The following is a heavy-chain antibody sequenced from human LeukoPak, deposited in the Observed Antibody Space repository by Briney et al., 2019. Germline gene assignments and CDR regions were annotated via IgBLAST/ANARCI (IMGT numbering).Heavy chain of an antibody. CDR3: ATSFPLIMIDAFDI. CDR1: GVSISSSNSY. CDR2: IYYSGNT. Sequence: PSETLSLTCTVSGVSISSSNSYWGWIRQPPGKGLEWIGSIYYSGNTYYNASLKSQVSISIDTSKNQFSLRLTSVTAADTAVYYCATSFPLIMIDAFDIWGQGTMVTVSS. V-gene: IGHV4-39*01. D-gene: IGHD3-22*01. J-gene: IGHJ3*02.